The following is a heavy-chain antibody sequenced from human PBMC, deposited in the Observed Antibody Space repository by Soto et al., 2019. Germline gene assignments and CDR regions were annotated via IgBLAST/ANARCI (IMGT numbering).Heavy chain of an antibody. D-gene: IGHD5-18*01. J-gene: IGHJ4*02. CDR1: GFTFSSYA. Sequence: GGSLRLSCAASGFTFSSYAMSWVRQAPGKGLEWVSGISGSGGSTYYADSVKGRFTISRDNSKNTLNLQMNSLRAEDTAVYYCAKARYGYSYGSFDHWGQGTLVTVSS. CDR2: ISGSGGST. CDR3: AKARYGYSYGSFDH. V-gene: IGHV3-23*01.